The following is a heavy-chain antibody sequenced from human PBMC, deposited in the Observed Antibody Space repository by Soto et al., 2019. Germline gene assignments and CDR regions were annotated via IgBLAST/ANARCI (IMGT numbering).Heavy chain of an antibody. J-gene: IGHJ4*02. CDR3: GGMFWFGDSLFDY. CDR2: IQYRGST. Sequence: SETLSLTCTVSDNSITSGAYYWGLIRQPPGKGLEWIGTIQYRGSTYYNPSLKSRVTMSLDTSKNQYSLRLSSVTAADTAVYFGGGMFWFGDSLFDYWGPGPLVPVPP. V-gene: IGHV4-39*01. CDR1: DNSITSGAYY. D-gene: IGHD3-10*01.